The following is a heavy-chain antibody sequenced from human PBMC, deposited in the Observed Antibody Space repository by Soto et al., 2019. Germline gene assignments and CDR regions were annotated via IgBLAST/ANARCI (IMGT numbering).Heavy chain of an antibody. V-gene: IGHV3-33*01. D-gene: IGHD2-2*01. J-gene: IGHJ6*02. CDR2: IWYDGSSK. CDR1: GFTFRNYG. Sequence: QVQLVESGGGVVQPGRSLRLSCAASGFTFRNYGMHWVRQAPGKGLEWVAVIWYDGSSKYHADSVKGRFTISRDNSKSTLYLKMNSLRAEDSAVYYCARPIGYCISSTCYDYYYGMDVWGQGTTVTVSS. CDR3: ARPIGYCISSTCYDYYYGMDV.